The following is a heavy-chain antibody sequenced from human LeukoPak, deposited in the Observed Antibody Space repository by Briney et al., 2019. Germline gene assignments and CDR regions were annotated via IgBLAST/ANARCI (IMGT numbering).Heavy chain of an antibody. CDR3: AKCLSALDYFDS. Sequence: GGSLRLSCAASGFTFSSYAMSWVRQAPGKGLEWVSSISGSGGSTYYADSVKGRFTISRDNSKNTLYLQMNSLRAEDTAVYYCAKCLSALDYFDSWGQGTLVTVSS. D-gene: IGHD5/OR15-5a*01. CDR2: ISGSGGST. J-gene: IGHJ4*02. V-gene: IGHV3-23*01. CDR1: GFTFSSYA.